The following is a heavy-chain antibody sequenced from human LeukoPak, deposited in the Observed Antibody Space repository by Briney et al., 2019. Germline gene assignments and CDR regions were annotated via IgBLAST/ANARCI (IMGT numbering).Heavy chain of an antibody. V-gene: IGHV3-33*01. D-gene: IGHD1-1*01. Sequence: GGSLRLSCAVSGLTFSTSGFHWVRQAPGKGLEWVTMIWFDGSNKYYADSVKGRFTISRDNSKNTVDLQMNSLGAEDTALYYCARDKGVQSLDHWGQGALVTVSS. CDR3: ARDKGVQSLDH. CDR1: GLTFSTSG. CDR2: IWFDGSNK. J-gene: IGHJ4*02.